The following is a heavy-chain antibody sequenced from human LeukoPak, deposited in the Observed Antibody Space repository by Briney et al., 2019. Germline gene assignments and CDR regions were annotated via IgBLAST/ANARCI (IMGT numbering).Heavy chain of an antibody. J-gene: IGHJ6*03. D-gene: IGHD1-26*01. CDR2: INGAGVT. CDR3: ARRGVQGYMDV. V-gene: IGHV3-69-1*01. CDR1: GFAVIDHF. Sequence: GRSLRLSCAASGFAVIDHFMHWVRQAPGEGLQWVSTINGAGVTYYAASVKGRFTISRDRVKNTVSLQMNNLRADDTAVYFCARRGVQGYMDVWGKGTTVTVSS.